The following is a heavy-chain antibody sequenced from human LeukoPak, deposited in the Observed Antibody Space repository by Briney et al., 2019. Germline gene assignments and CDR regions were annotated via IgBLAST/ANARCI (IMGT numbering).Heavy chain of an antibody. D-gene: IGHD2-2*01. CDR1: GFTFSSYG. J-gene: IGHJ5*02. Sequence: GGSLRLSCAASGFTFSSYGMHWVRQAPGKGLEWVAFIRYDGSNKYYADSVKGRFTISRDNSKNTLYLQMNSLRAEDTAVYYCARGTTISIVVVPAASRAYNWFDPWGQGTLVTVSS. CDR3: ARGTTISIVVVPAASRAYNWFDP. CDR2: IRYDGSNK. V-gene: IGHV3-30*02.